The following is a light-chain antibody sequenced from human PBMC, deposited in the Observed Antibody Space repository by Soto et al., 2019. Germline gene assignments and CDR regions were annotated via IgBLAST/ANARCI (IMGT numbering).Light chain of an antibody. CDR2: WAS. CDR3: QQCYTTLRT. J-gene: IGKJ1*01. CDR1: QSVLYSSNNKNY. V-gene: IGKV4-1*01. Sequence: DIVMTQSPDSLAVSLGERATINCKSSQSVLYSSNNKNYLAWYQQKPGQPPKLLISWASTRESGVPDRFSGSGSGTDFTLTNSSLQVEDVAVYFCQQCYTTLRTFGQGTKVEIK.